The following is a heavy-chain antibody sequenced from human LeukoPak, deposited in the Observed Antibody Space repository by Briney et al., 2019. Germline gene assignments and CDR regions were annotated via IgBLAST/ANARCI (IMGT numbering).Heavy chain of an antibody. J-gene: IGHJ4*02. CDR3: AKDPGLWVSQRPYYFDY. D-gene: IGHD3-16*01. CDR1: GFTFSSYA. V-gene: IGHV3-23*01. Sequence: GGSLRLSCAASGFTFSSYAMSWVRQAPGKGLEWVSAISGSGGSTYYADSVKGRFTISRDNSKNTLYLQMNSLRAEDTAVYYCAKDPGLWVSQRPYYFDYWGQGTLVTVSS. CDR2: ISGSGGST.